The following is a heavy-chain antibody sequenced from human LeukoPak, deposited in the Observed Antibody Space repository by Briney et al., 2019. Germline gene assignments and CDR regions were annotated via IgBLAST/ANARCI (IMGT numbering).Heavy chain of an antibody. CDR2: IYTSGST. Sequence: PSETLSLTCTVSGGSISNYYWSWIRQPAGKGLEWIGRIYTSGSTDYNPSLKSRVTMSVDTSKNQLSLKLSSVTAADTAVYYCASRRCSTTCPEDYWGQGTLVTVSS. CDR3: ASRRCSTTCPEDY. V-gene: IGHV4-4*07. J-gene: IGHJ4*02. CDR1: GGSISNYY. D-gene: IGHD2-2*01.